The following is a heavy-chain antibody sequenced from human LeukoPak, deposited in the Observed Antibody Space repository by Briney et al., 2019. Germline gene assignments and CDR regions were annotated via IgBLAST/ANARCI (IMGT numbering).Heavy chain of an antibody. CDR2: INHSGST. CDR1: GGSFSGYY. Sequence: SETLSLTCAVYGGSFSGYYWSWIRQPPGKGLEWIGEINHSGSTNYNPSLKSRVTISVDTSKNQFSLKLSSVTAADTAVYYCARHNKVGAMLSYWGQGTLVTVSS. J-gene: IGHJ4*02. CDR3: ARHNKVGAMLSY. V-gene: IGHV4-34*01. D-gene: IGHD1-26*01.